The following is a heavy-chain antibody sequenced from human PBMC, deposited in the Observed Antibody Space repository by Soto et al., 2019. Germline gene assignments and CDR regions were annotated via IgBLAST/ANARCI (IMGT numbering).Heavy chain of an antibody. CDR3: ARGASYIAAPDY. V-gene: IGHV4-59*01. Sequence: QVQLQESGPGLVKPSETLSLTCTVSGGSISSYYWSWIRQPPGKGLEWIGYIYYSGSTNYNPSLKSRVTISVDTSKNQFSLKLSSVTAADTAVYYWARGASYIAAPDYWGQGTLVTVSS. J-gene: IGHJ4*02. D-gene: IGHD6-6*01. CDR1: GGSISSYY. CDR2: IYYSGST.